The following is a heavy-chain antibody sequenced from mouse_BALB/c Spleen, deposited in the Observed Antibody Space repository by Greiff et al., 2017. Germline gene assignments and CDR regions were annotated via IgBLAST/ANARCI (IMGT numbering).Heavy chain of an antibody. CDR1: GYSITSGYY. Sequence: DVQLQESGPGLVKPSQSLSLTCSVTGYSITSGYYWNWIRQFPGNKLEWMGYISYDGSNNYNPSLKNRISITRDTSKNQFFLKLNSVTTEDTATYYCAREGGTGAWFAYWGQGTLVTVSA. V-gene: IGHV3-6*02. D-gene: IGHD4-1*01. CDR2: ISYDGSN. J-gene: IGHJ3*01. CDR3: AREGGTGAWFAY.